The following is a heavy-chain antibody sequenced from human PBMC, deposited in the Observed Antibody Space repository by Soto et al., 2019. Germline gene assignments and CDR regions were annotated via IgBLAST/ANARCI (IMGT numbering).Heavy chain of an antibody. V-gene: IGHV3-33*01. J-gene: IGHJ4*02. CDR3: ARDMKYSSGWYYFDY. D-gene: IGHD6-19*01. CDR1: GFTFSSYG. Sequence: QVQLVESGGGVVQPGRSLRLSCAASGFTFSSYGMHWVRQAPGKGLEWVAVIWYDGSNKYYADSVKGRFTISRDNSKNTLYLQMNSLRAEDTAVYYCARDMKYSSGWYYFDYWGQGTLVTVSS. CDR2: IWYDGSNK.